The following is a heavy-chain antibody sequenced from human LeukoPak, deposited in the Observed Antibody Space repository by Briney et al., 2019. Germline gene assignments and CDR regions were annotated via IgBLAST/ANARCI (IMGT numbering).Heavy chain of an antibody. Sequence: GGSLRLSCAASGFTFSSYAVHWVRQAPGKGLEWVAVISYDGSNKYYADSVKGRFTISRDNSKNTLYLQMNSLRAEDTAVYYCAREGGVVITEAFDYWGQGTLVTVSS. D-gene: IGHD3-22*01. CDR3: AREGGVVITEAFDY. CDR1: GFTFSSYA. J-gene: IGHJ4*02. V-gene: IGHV3-30-3*01. CDR2: ISYDGSNK.